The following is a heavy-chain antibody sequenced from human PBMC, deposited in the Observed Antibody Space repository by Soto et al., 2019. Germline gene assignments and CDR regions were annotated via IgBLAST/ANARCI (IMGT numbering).Heavy chain of an antibody. CDR1: GFTFSSYG. J-gene: IGHJ4*02. Sequence: QVQLVESGGGVVQPGRSLRLSCAASGFTFSSYGMHWVRQAPGKGLEWVAVIWYDGSNKYYADSVKGRFTISRDNSKNTLYLQMNSLRAEDTAVYYCARQLRKAVALDYWGQGTLVTVSS. D-gene: IGHD6-19*01. CDR3: ARQLRKAVALDY. V-gene: IGHV3-33*01. CDR2: IWYDGSNK.